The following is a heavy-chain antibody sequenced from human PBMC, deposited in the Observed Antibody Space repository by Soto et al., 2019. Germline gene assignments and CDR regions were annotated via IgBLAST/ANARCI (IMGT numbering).Heavy chain of an antibody. V-gene: IGHV3-48*02. CDR1: EFTFSSYS. CDR2: ISPSSSTI. CDR3: ARRYGDYEGDDY. J-gene: IGHJ4*02. D-gene: IGHD4-17*01. Sequence: EVQLVESGGGLVQPGGSLRLSCVGTEFTFSSYSMSWVRQAPGKGVEWVSYISPSSSTIYYADSVKGRFTISRDNAKKSLYLQMNSLRDDDTAVYYCARRYGDYEGDDYWGQGTLVTVSS.